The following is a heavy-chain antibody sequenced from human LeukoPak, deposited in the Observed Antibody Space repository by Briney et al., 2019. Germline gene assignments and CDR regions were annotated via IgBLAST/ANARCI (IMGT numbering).Heavy chain of an antibody. V-gene: IGHV3-30*04. D-gene: IGHD2-21*01. J-gene: IGHJ4*02. CDR3: VSGDFRF. CDR2: ISEDGANK. CDR1: GFTFSRYT. Sequence: PGGSLRLSCAVSGFTFSRYTMHWVRQAPGKGLEWVTEISEDGANKFYAESVKGRFTASRDNSKNMLLLQMNSLRREDTAVYYCVSGDFRFWGQGTLVTVSS.